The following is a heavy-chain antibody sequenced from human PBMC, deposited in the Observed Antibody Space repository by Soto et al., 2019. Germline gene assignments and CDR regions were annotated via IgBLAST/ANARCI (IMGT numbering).Heavy chain of an antibody. J-gene: IGHJ5*02. CDR1: GLSLRSYA. Sequence: GGSMRLGGAACGLSLRSYAVDWGGQEQGKGLEWVAVISYHRSNKYYADSVKGRFTISRDNSKNTLYLQMNSLRAEDTAVYYFARLPRGTPVAGPFVLWGQRTLVTVSS. CDR2: ISYHRSNK. CDR3: ARLPRGTPVAGPFVL. V-gene: IGHV3-30-3*01. D-gene: IGHD6-19*01.